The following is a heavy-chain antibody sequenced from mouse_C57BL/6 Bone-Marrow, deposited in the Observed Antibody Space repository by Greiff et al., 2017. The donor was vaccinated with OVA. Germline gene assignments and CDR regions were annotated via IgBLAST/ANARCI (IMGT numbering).Heavy chain of an antibody. CDR2: IYPYNGVS. V-gene: IGHV1-31*01. CDR1: GYSFTGYS. CDR3: ARDSYYYGSSY. Sequence: VQLKESGPELVKPGASVKISCKASGYSFTGYSMHWVKQSHGNILDWIGYIYPYNGVSSYNQKFKGKATLTVDKSSSTAYMELRSLTSEDSAVYYCARDSYYYGSSYWGQGTLVTVSA. D-gene: IGHD1-1*01. J-gene: IGHJ3*01.